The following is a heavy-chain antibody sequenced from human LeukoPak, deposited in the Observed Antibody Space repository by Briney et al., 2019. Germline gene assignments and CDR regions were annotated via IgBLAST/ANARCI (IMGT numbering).Heavy chain of an antibody. D-gene: IGHD3-16*02. Sequence: PWGSLRLSCAASGFTFSSYAMSWVRQAPGKGLEWVSAISGSGGSTYYTDSVKGRFTISRDNSKNTLYLQMNSLRAEDTAVYYCAKNHDYVWGSYRHNYFDYWGQGTLVTVSS. CDR2: ISGSGGST. CDR3: AKNHDYVWGSYRHNYFDY. J-gene: IGHJ4*02. V-gene: IGHV3-23*01. CDR1: GFTFSSYA.